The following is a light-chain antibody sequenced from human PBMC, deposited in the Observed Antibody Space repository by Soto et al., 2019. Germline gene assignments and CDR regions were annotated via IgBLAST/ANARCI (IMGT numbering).Light chain of an antibody. CDR2: DVT. V-gene: IGLV2-11*01. CDR3: CSYAGSSWV. CDR1: SSDVGGYGY. Sequence: QSVLTQPRSVSGSPGQSVTISCTGTSSDVGGYGYVSWYQQHSGKAPKLMIYDVTKRPSGVPDRFSGSRSGNTASLTISGLQTDDEADYYCCSYAGSSWVFGGGTKLTVL. J-gene: IGLJ3*02.